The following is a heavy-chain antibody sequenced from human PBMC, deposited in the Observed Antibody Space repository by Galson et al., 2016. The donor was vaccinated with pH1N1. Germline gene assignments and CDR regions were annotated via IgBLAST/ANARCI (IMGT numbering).Heavy chain of an antibody. CDR2: IIPIFGPA. CDR1: GGTFGSSA. D-gene: IGHD2-21*01. V-gene: IGHV1-69*13. J-gene: IGHJ6*02. CDR3: ARGLKVVGPGGEYNYGMDV. Sequence: SVKVSCKASGGTFGSSAFSWVRQAPGQGLEWMGGIIPIFGPANHAQMFQGRVIITADESTTTVYMELSSVRSEDTAVYYCARGLKVVGPGGEYNYGMDVWGQGTTVTVSS.